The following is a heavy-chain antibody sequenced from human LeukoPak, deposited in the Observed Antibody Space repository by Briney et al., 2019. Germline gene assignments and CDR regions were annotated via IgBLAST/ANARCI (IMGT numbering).Heavy chain of an antibody. V-gene: IGHV3-74*01. Sequence: TGGSLRLSCAASGFTFSSYWMHWVRQTPGKGLMWVSRIESDGSTIYADSVKDRFTISRDNGKNTVYLQMNSLRVDDTAMYYCARAVTYFYGSVTYDWFDPWGQGTLVTVS. CDR2: IESDGST. J-gene: IGHJ5*02. CDR1: GFTFSSYW. CDR3: ARAVTYFYGSVTYDWFDP. D-gene: IGHD3-10*01.